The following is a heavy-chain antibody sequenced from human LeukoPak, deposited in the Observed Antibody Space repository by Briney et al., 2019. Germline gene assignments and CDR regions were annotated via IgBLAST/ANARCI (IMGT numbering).Heavy chain of an antibody. V-gene: IGHV3-74*01. CDR3: ARGAESDY. CDR1: GFTFSSYW. J-gene: IGHJ4*02. CDR2: INSDGSRT. Sequence: TGGSLRLSCAASGFTFSSYWMHWVRQVPGKGLVWVSRINSDGSRTSYGDSVKGRFTISRDNAKSTLYLQMNSLRADDTAVYFCARGAESDYWGQGTLVTVSS.